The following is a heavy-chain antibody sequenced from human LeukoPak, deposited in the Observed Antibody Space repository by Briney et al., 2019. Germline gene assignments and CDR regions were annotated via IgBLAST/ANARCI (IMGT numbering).Heavy chain of an antibody. V-gene: IGHV4-59*08. J-gene: IGHJ4*02. CDR1: GGSISSYY. CDR3: ASLYSSSWYYFDY. Sequence: SETLSLTRTVSGGSISSYYWSWIRQPPGKGLAWIGYIYYSGSTNYNPSLKSRVTISVDTSKNQFSLKLSSVTAADTAVYYCASLYSSSWYYFDYWGQGTLVTVSS. CDR2: IYYSGST. D-gene: IGHD6-13*01.